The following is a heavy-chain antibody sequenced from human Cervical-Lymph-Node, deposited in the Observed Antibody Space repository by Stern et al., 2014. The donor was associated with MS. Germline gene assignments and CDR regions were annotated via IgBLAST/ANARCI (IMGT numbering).Heavy chain of an antibody. CDR1: GFTFSHYS. CDR3: ARARVGDYARSPHLDS. V-gene: IGHV3-21*01. D-gene: IGHD4-17*01. CDR2: ISNNSTHT. J-gene: IGHJ4*02. Sequence: QLVQSGGGLVKPGESLRLSCDASGFTFSHYSINWVRQAPGKRLEWSSSISNNSTHTYYADSVEGRFTISRDSAKDSVSLHMVSLRAEDTAVYYCARARVGDYARSPHLDSWGQGTLVTVSS.